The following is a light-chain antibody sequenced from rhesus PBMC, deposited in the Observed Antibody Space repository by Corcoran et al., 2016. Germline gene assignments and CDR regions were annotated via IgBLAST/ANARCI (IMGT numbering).Light chain of an antibody. CDR2: YAN. Sequence: DIQMSQSPSSLSASVGDRVTITCRASQGISSYLNWYQQKPGNAPKLLIYYANSLASGVPSRFSGSGSGTEFTLTISSLQPEDFATYYCQQGNSNPYSFGQGTKVKIK. J-gene: IGKJ2*01. V-gene: IGKV1-32*02. CDR1: QGISSY. CDR3: QQGNSNPYS.